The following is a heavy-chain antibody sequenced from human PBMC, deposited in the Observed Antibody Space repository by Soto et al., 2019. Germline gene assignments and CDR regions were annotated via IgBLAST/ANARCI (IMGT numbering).Heavy chain of an antibody. Sequence: EVQLVESGGGLIQPGGSLRLSCAASGLTVSNAYMAWVRQAPGMGLEWVSVIYDNGTTYYADSVKGRFTISRDTSTNTMALQMDSLRAEDTAVYYCVRPLPSGRNYGLDVWGQGTTVTVYS. J-gene: IGHJ6*02. CDR1: GLTVSNAY. D-gene: IGHD3-10*01. CDR3: VRPLPSGRNYGLDV. V-gene: IGHV3-53*01. CDR2: IYDNGTT.